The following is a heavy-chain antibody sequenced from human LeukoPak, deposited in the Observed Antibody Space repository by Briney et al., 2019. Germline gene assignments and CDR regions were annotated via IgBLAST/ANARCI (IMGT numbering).Heavy chain of an antibody. D-gene: IGHD3-22*01. V-gene: IGHV4-4*07. Sequence: PSETLSLTCTVSGGSISDYYWSWIRQPAGKGLEWIGRIYTSGSTNYNPYLTSRITMSVDTSKNQFSLKLSSVTAADTAVYYCARDHYDSSGYYIVDYWGQGTLVTVSS. CDR2: IYTSGST. J-gene: IGHJ4*02. CDR1: GGSISDYY. CDR3: ARDHYDSSGYYIVDY.